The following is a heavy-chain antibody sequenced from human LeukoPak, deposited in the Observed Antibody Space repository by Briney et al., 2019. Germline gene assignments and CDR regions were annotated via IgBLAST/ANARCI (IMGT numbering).Heavy chain of an antibody. V-gene: IGHV3-23*01. Sequence: PGGCLRLSCAASGFTFGSYAISSVSQPPGKGLGWVSGISASGGTTSYADSVKGRCPISRAKTRNPLCMQMNRLRTEDTAVYYCAIMHRYYDGSGYWVQWGQGTLVTVSS. D-gene: IGHD3-22*01. J-gene: IGHJ4*02. CDR2: ISASGGTT. CDR1: GFTFGSYA. CDR3: AIMHRYYDGSGYWVQ.